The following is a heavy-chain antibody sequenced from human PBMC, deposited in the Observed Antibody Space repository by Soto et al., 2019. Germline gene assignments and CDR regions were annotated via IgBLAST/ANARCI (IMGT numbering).Heavy chain of an antibody. D-gene: IGHD6-19*01. CDR1: GYSFGSYW. V-gene: IGHV5-51*03. CDR2: IYPGDSET. J-gene: IGHJ4*02. Sequence: EVQLVQSGTEVKKPGESLRISCKGSGYSFGSYWIGWVRQMPGKGLEWMGIIYPGDSETRYSPAFQGQVTISADKSISTAYLQWSSLKAADTAIYYCARRGSGWSLFEYWGQGTLVTVSS. CDR3: ARRGSGWSLFEY.